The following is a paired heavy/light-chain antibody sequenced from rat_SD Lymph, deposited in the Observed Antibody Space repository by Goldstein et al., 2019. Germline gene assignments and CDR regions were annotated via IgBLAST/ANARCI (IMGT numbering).Heavy chain of an antibody. J-gene: IGHJ2*01. CDR2: IYYDSSNK. Sequence: EVQLVESGGGLVQPGSSLKLSCVASGFTFSNYGMNWIRQAPKKGLEWIALIYYDSSNKYYADSVKGRFTISRDNSKNTLYLEMNSLRSEDTAMYYCAKGEDYWGQGVMVTVSS. CDR3: AKGEDY. V-gene: IGHV5-54*01. CDR1: GFTFSNYG.
Light chain of an antibody. CDR1: QNINKY. CDR3: LQYDNLPLT. CDR2: YTS. Sequence: DIQMTQSPPSLSASLGDKVTITCQASQNINKYIAWYQQKPGKAPRQLIRYTSTLVSGTPSRFSGSGSGRDYSFSISNVESEDIASYYCLQYDNLPLTFGSGTKLEIK. V-gene: IGKV19S2*01. J-gene: IGKJ5*01.